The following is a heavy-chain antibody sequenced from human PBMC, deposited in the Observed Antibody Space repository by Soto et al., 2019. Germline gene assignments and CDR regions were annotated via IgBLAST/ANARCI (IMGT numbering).Heavy chain of an antibody. V-gene: IGHV3-66*01. J-gene: IGHJ4*02. Sequence: EVQVVESGGGLVQPGGSLRLSCAASGFSVTNNYMNWVRQAPGKGLEWVSSIDIGGNTYYADSVKDRFTISRDNSRHTLYLQMVSLRAEDTAVYCGARGRGSPGYLGREHYFDYWGQGTLVTVSP. CDR1: GFSVTNNY. CDR2: IDIGGNT. CDR3: ARGRGSPGYLGREHYFDY. D-gene: IGHD3-16*02.